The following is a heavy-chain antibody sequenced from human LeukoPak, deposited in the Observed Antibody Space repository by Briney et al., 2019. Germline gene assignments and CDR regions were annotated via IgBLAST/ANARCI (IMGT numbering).Heavy chain of an antibody. D-gene: IGHD1-1*01. J-gene: IGHJ5*02. CDR2: INPNSGGT. CDR1: GYTFTGYY. CDR3: ARDLGPGIRNWFDP. V-gene: IGHV1-2*02. Sequence: ASVKVSCKASGYTFTGYYMHWVRQAPGQGLEWMGWINPNSGGTNYAQKFQGRVTMTRDTSISTAYMELRRLRSDDTAVYYCARDLGPGIRNWFDPWGQGTLVTVSS.